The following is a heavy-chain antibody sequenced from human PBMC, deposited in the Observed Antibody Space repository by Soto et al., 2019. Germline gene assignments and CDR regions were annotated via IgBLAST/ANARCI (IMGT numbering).Heavy chain of an antibody. J-gene: IGHJ4*02. Sequence: PXESLSLSCAASGFTFSSYCMHWVRQAPGKGLVWVSHINTDGSSTSYADSVKGRFTISRDNAKNTLYLQMNSLRAEDTAVYYCARVRYDFWSGYYTYWGQGTLVTVSS. CDR3: ARVRYDFWSGYYTY. V-gene: IGHV3-74*01. D-gene: IGHD3-3*01. CDR2: INTDGSST. CDR1: GFTFSSYC.